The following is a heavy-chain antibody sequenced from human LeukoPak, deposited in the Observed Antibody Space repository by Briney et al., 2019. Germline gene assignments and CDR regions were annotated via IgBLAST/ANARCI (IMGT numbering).Heavy chain of an antibody. J-gene: IGHJ5*02. D-gene: IGHD3-3*01. CDR1: GGSISPYF. Sequence: SETLSLTCTVSGGSISPYFWSWMRQPPGKGLEWIGYIYTSGSTNYNPSLKSRVTISVDTSKNQFSLKLSSVTAADTAVYYCARSVFWSGYYPWGQGTLVTVSS. V-gene: IGHV4-4*09. CDR2: IYTSGST. CDR3: ARSVFWSGYYP.